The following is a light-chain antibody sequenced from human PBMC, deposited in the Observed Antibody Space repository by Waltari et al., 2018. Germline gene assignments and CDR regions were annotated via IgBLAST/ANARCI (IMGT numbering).Light chain of an antibody. CDR1: QRIDRY. CDR3: QQSKSPPYT. CDR2: GAY. V-gene: IGKV1-39*01. Sequence: DVHMTQSPSSLSASIVHGVTFNCRASQRIDRYLSWFQKKPGKAPKLLVYGAYTLQKDVPSRFSGSGVGTDFTLTISSLQAEDSATYYCQQSKSPPYTFGQGTSLEI. J-gene: IGKJ2*01.